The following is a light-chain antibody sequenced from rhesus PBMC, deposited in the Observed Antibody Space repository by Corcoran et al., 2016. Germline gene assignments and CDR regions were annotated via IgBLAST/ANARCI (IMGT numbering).Light chain of an antibody. J-gene: IGKJ3*01. V-gene: IGKV1-19*01. CDR3: QQYDDLPFT. CDR2: YAA. CDR1: RDINSW. Sequence: DIQMTQSPSSLSASVGDKVTITCHASRDINSWVAWYQQKPGKAPKPLISYAASLQSGVPSRLSGGGSGTDYTLTITNLQPEDFATYSCQQYDDLPFTFGPGTKLDIK.